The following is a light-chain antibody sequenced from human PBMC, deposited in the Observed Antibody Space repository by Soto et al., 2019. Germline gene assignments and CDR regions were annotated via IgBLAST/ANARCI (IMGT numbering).Light chain of an antibody. V-gene: IGLV2-23*01. CDR1: VGL. CDR2: DDT. Sequence: QSALTQPASVSGSPGQSITISCTGTVGLVSWYQQHPGKVPKLIIYDDTKRPSGVSSRFSGSKSGNTASLTISGLQTEDEADYYCCLYVVGRTYVFGTGTKVTVL. J-gene: IGLJ1*01. CDR3: CLYVVGRTYV.